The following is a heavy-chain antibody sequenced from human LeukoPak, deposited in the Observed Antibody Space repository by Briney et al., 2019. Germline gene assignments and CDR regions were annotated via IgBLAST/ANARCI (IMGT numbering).Heavy chain of an antibody. J-gene: IGHJ4*02. CDR3: AREPRVGQPPSYYFGC. Sequence: PSETLSLTCTVSGGSISSYYWSWIRQPAGKGLEWIGRIYTSGSTNYNPSLQSRVTMSVDTSKNQFSLQLSSVTAADTAVYYCAREPRVGQPPSYYFGCWGQGTLVTVSS. D-gene: IGHD1-26*01. CDR1: GGSISSYY. CDR2: IYTSGST. V-gene: IGHV4-4*07.